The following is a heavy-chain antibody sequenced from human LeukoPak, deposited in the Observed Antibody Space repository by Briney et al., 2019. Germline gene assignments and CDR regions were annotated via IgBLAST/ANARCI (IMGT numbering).Heavy chain of an antibody. CDR1: GFTFSSYA. V-gene: IGHV3-23*01. D-gene: IGHD3-10*01. CDR2: ISGSGGST. CDR3: AKDQGAPQADIWFGEAIPPDAFDI. J-gene: IGHJ3*02. Sequence: GGSLRLSCAASGFTFSSYAMSWVRQAPGKGLEWVSAISGSGGSTYYADSVKGRFTISRDNSKNTLYLQMNSLRAEDTAVYYCAKDQGAPQADIWFGEAIPPDAFDIWGQGTMVTVSS.